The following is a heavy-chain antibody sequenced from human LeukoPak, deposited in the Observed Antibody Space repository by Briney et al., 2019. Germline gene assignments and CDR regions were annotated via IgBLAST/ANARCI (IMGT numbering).Heavy chain of an antibody. CDR3: ARENTMVRGVPYGMDA. D-gene: IGHD3-10*01. V-gene: IGHV1-2*02. J-gene: IGHJ6*02. CDR1: GYTLTELS. Sequence: ASVKVSCKVSGYTLTELSMHWVRQAPGQGLEWMGWINPNSGGTNYAQKFQGRVTMTRDTSISTAYMELSRLRSDDTAVYYCARENTMVRGVPYGMDAWGQGTTVTVSS. CDR2: INPNSGGT.